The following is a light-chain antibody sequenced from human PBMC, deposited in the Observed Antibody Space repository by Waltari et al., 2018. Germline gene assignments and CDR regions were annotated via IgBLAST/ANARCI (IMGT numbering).Light chain of an antibody. CDR3: QQYYSFPVT. CDR2: WAS. Sequence: DIVMTQSPDSLAVSLGERATINTKSSQNVLYSSNNKNYLAWYQQKPGQPPKLLIYWASTRESGVPDRFSGSGSGTDFTRTISRLQAEDVAVYYCQQYYSFPVTFGGGTKVEIK. V-gene: IGKV4-1*01. J-gene: IGKJ4*01. CDR1: QNVLYSSNNKNY.